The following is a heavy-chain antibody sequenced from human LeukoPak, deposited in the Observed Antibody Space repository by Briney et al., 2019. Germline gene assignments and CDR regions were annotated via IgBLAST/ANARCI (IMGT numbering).Heavy chain of an antibody. D-gene: IGHD2-2*01. J-gene: IGHJ4*02. CDR2: IYYTGST. V-gene: IGHV4-59*01. CDR3: ARVYQSAEYYFDY. CDR1: GGSIDSYY. Sequence: SETLSLTCTVSGGSIDSYYWSWIRQPPGKGLEWIGYIYYTGSTEYHPSLKSRVSISLDTSKNQFSLKLTSVTAADTAVYYCARVYQSAEYYFDYWGQGNLVSVSS.